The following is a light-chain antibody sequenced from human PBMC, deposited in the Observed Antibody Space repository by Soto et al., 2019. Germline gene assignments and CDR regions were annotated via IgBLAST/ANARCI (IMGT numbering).Light chain of an antibody. V-gene: IGKV1-9*01. CDR1: QGMTTY. Sequence: DIQLTQSPSFLSASVGDTVTITCRASQGMTTYLARYQQKPGKVPKLLIRSASTLQSGVPPRFSGGGSGTESTLTISALLPDDSLIYYCQELNGYQLAFGGGTNVEIK. CDR3: QELNGYQLA. J-gene: IGKJ4*01. CDR2: SAS.